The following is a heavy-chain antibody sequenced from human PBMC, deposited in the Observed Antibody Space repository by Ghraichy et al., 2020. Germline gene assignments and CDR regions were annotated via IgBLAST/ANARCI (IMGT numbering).Heavy chain of an antibody. CDR2: IYYSGST. Sequence: GSLRLSCTVSGGSISSYYWSWIRQPPGKGLEWIGYIYYSGSTNYNPSLKSRVTISVDTSKNQFSLKLSSVTAADTAVYYCATGRGARPDYWGQGTLVTVSS. CDR3: ATGRGARPDY. V-gene: IGHV4-59*01. CDR1: GGSISSYY. J-gene: IGHJ4*02. D-gene: IGHD6-6*01.